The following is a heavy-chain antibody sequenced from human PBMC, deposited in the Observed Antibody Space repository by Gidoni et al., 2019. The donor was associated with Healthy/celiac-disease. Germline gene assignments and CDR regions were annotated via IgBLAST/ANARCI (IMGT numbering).Heavy chain of an antibody. D-gene: IGHD1-26*01. J-gene: IGHJ2*01. CDR1: GGSLSSYY. CDR3: ARHGLVGATRYWYFDL. CDR2: IYYSGST. V-gene: IGHV4-59*08. Sequence: QVQLQESGPGLVKPSETLSLTCTVSGGSLSSYYWSWIRQPPGKGLEWIGYIYYSGSTNYNPSLKIRVTISVDTSKNQFSLKLSSVTAADTAVYYCARHGLVGATRYWYFDLWGRGTLVTVSS.